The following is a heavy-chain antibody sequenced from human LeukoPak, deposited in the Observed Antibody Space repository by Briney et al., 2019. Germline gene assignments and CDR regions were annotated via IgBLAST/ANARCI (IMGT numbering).Heavy chain of an antibody. CDR2: IYYSGST. D-gene: IGHD7-27*01. CDR1: GGSISSSSYY. CDR3: ARLLTGWFDP. V-gene: IGHV4-39*07. J-gene: IGHJ5*02. Sequence: SETLSLTCAVSGGSISSSSYYWDWIRQPPGKGLEWIGTIYYSGSTYYNPSFKSRVIISVDTSKNQFSLKLSSVTAADTAVYYCARLLTGWFDPWGQGTLVTVSS.